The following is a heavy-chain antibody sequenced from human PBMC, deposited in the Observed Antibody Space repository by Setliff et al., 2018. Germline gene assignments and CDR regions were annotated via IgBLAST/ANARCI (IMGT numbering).Heavy chain of an antibody. V-gene: IGHV1-18*01. D-gene: IGHD3-3*01. Sequence: GASVKVSCKASGYTFRQPIVSWVRQAPGQGLEWLGWIGVYSGNTYSAQRFQGRVSLTTDESTNTAYLELRGLRSDDTAVYYCMRLVRFCSRTVCQRTSGDEAWGQGTLVTVSS. CDR2: IGVYSGNT. CDR3: MRLVRFCSRTVCQRTSGDEA. J-gene: IGHJ5*02. CDR1: GYTFRQPI.